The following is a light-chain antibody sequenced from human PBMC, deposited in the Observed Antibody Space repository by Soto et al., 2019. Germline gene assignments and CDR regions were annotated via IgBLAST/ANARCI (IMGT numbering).Light chain of an antibody. CDR2: GAS. V-gene: IGKV3-15*01. J-gene: IGKJ4*01. CDR3: QQYIRWPLT. CDR1: QSVSSN. Sequence: VMTQSPATLSVSPGERATLSCRASQSVSSNLAWYQQKPGQAPSLLIYGASTRATGTPARFSGSGSGTEFTLTISSLQSEDFAVYYCQQYIRWPLTFGGGTKVDIK.